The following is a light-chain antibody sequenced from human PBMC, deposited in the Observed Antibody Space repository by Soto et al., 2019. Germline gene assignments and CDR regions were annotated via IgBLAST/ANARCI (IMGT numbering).Light chain of an antibody. V-gene: IGLV4-69*01. CDR1: SGHSTYG. CDR2: IDSDGSH. J-gene: IGLJ7*01. CDR3: QTWGTGIPV. Sequence: QSVLTQSPSASASLGASVKLTCILSSGHSTYGIAWHQQQPGKGPRFLMKIDSDGSHYKEDGIPDRFSASSSGAERGLTISSLQSEDEADYYCQTWGTGIPVFGGGTQLTVL.